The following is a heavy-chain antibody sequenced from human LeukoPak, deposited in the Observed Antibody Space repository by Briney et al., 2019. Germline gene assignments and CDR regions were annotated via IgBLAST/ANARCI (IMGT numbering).Heavy chain of an antibody. J-gene: IGHJ4*02. CDR2: IYHSGST. CDR3: ARILEYSSSSPFRYFDY. D-gene: IGHD6-6*01. Sequence: PSETLSLTCTVSGGSISSGGYYWSWIRQPPGKGLEWIGYIYHSGSTYYNPSLKSRVTISVDRSKNQFSLKLSSVTAADTAVYYCARILEYSSSSPFRYFDYWSQGTLVTVSS. CDR1: GGSISSGGYY. V-gene: IGHV4-30-2*01.